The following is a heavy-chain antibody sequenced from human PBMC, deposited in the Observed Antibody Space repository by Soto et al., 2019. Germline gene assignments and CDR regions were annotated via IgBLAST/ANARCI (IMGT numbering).Heavy chain of an antibody. CDR1: GFNFDNYG. CDR2: ITYDGSFQ. D-gene: IGHD1-7*01. J-gene: IGHJ4*02. V-gene: IGHV3-30*18. CDR3: AKDRVGGTFYTPLGF. Sequence: PGGSLRLSWQASGFNFDNYGMHWVRQAPGKGLEWVAVITYDGSFQYYADSVKGRFTISRDNSKNTLFLHLNTLKPEDTAVYHCAKDRVGGTFYTPLGFWGQGTLVTVSS.